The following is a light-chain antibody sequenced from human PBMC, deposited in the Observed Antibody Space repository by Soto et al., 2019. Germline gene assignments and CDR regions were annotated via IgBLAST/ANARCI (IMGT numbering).Light chain of an antibody. CDR3: QQYATWRRT. J-gene: IGKJ2*01. Sequence: ETLMTQSPATLSVSPGETVTLSCRSSQHLHIDLAWYHQKPGQPPTLLIYGVSARAPGVPARFSGAGYGTEFTLTIRSLQSADFGVYYCQQYATWRRTFGQGTKVDIK. CDR2: GVS. V-gene: IGKV3-15*01. CDR1: QHLHID.